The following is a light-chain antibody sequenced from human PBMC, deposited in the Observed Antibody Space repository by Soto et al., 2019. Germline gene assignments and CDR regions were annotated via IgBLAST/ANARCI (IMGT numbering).Light chain of an antibody. V-gene: IGKV3-20*01. CDR1: QSVSSNF. Sequence: EIVLTQSPGTLSLSPGERATLSCKASQSVSSNFLAWYQRKPCQAPRLLIYVASYRASDIPYRFSGSGSGTAFSVTIARLEPEGFAVYYCQQYGTAPPTFGQGTKVEI. J-gene: IGKJ1*01. CDR3: QQYGTAPPT. CDR2: VAS.